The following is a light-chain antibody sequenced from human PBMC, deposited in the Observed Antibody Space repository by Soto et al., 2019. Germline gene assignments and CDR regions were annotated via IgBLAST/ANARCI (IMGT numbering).Light chain of an antibody. Sequence: DIQLAQSPSTLFASVGDRITITCRATQSINWLAWYQQKPGKAPKLLIFEASRLESGVPSRFSGSGSGTEFTLTISSLQPDDFGTYYCQHYDTYSPMWTFGQGTKVDIK. CDR2: EAS. J-gene: IGKJ1*01. CDR1: QSINW. V-gene: IGKV1-5*03. CDR3: QHYDTYSPMWT.